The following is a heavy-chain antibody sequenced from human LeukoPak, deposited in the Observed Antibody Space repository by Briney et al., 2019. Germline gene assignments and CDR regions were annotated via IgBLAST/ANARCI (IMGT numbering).Heavy chain of an antibody. V-gene: IGHV3-7*01. Sequence: GGSLRLSCAASGFTFSSYWMSWVRQAPGKGLEWVANIKQDGSEKYYVDAVKVGFTISRDNAKNSLYLQMNSLRAEDTAVYYCARARFLEWLPNFDYWGQGTLVTVSS. CDR3: ARARFLEWLPNFDY. CDR1: GFTFSSYW. CDR2: IKQDGSEK. J-gene: IGHJ4*02. D-gene: IGHD3-3*01.